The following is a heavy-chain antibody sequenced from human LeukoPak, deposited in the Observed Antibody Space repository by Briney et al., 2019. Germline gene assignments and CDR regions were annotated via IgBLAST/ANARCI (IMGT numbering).Heavy chain of an antibody. J-gene: IGHJ4*02. CDR1: GYTFPVYY. V-gene: IGHV1-2*02. D-gene: IGHD3-10*01. CDR3: ARDMIQGVMGY. Sequence: ASVKVSCKGSGYTFPVYYIQWVRQAPGQGLEWMGWINPNSGGTYYAQRFQGRVTMTSDTSISTVYMELSRLRADDTAVYYCARDMIQGVMGYWGQGTLVTVSS. CDR2: INPNSGGT.